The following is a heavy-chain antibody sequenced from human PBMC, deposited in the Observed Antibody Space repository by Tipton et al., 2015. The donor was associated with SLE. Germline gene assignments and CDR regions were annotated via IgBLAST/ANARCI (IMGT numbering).Heavy chain of an antibody. Sequence: TLSLTCTVSGGSVSSGSYYWSWIRQPPGKGLEWIGYIYYSGSTNYNPSLKSRVTISVDTSKNQFSLKLSSVTAADTAVYYCARDRGSGFDYWGQGTLVTVSS. CDR2: IYYSGST. J-gene: IGHJ4*02. CDR1: GGSVSSGSYY. V-gene: IGHV4-61*01. D-gene: IGHD3-10*01. CDR3: ARDRGSGFDY.